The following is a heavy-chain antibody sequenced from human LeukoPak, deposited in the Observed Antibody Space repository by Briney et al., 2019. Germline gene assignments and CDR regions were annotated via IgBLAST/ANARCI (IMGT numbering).Heavy chain of an antibody. Sequence: PGGSLRLSCAASGFTFSSYWMSWVRQAPGKGLEWVGRIKSKTDGGTTDYAAPVKGRFTISRDDSKNTLYLQMNSLKTEDTAVYYCTTDFWPYGSGSYSIDYWGQGTLVTVSS. V-gene: IGHV3-15*01. CDR1: GFTFSSYW. J-gene: IGHJ4*02. CDR2: IKSKTDGGTT. D-gene: IGHD3-10*01. CDR3: TTDFWPYGSGSYSIDY.